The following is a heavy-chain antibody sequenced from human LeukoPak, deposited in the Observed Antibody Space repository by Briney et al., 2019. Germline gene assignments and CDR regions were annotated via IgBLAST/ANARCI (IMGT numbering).Heavy chain of an antibody. V-gene: IGHV1-69*04. J-gene: IGHJ6*02. CDR1: GGAFSSYA. CDR3: ARDMVRGPLDYYYGMDV. CDR2: IIPILGIA. D-gene: IGHD3-10*01. Sequence: ASVKVSCKASGGAFSSYAISWVRQAPGQGLEWMGRIIPILGIANYAQKFQGRVTITADKSTSTAYMELSSLRSEDTAVYYCARDMVRGPLDYYYGMDVWGQGTTVTVSS.